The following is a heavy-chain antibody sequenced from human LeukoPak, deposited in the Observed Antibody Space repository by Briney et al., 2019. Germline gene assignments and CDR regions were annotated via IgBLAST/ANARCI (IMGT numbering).Heavy chain of an antibody. CDR3: ARDQTERATVVVPAATYYYYGMDV. CDR2: INPNSGGT. V-gene: IGHV1-2*02. J-gene: IGHJ6*02. Sequence: ASVKVSCKASAYTFTGYYMHWVRQAPGQGLEWMGWINPNSGGTNYAQKFQGRVTMTRDTSISTAYMELSRLRSDDTAVYYCARDQTERATVVVPAATYYYYGMDVWGQGTTVTVSS. CDR1: AYTFTGYY. D-gene: IGHD2-2*01.